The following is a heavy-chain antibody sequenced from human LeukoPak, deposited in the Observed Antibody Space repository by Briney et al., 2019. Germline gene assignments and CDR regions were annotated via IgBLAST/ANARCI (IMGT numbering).Heavy chain of an antibody. V-gene: IGHV4-34*01. D-gene: IGHD4-17*01. CDR3: ARLYLAKSTVTTIPIYFDY. Sequence: SETLSLTCAVYGGSFSGYYWSWIRQTPGKGLEWIGEINHSGSTNYNPSLKSRVTISVDTSKNQFSLKLSSVTAADTAVYYCARLYLAKSTVTTIPIYFDYWGQGTLVTVSS. CDR1: GGSFSGYY. J-gene: IGHJ4*02. CDR2: INHSGST.